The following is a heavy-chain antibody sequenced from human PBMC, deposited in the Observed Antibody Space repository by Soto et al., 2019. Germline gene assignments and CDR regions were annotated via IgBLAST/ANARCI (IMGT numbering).Heavy chain of an antibody. Sequence: QVQLQQSGPGLVKPSQTLSLTCTVSGASITRDGYYWSWLRQHPGKGLEWIGHIYYSGNTYYDLSLATLLTISVDTSKNQFSLRLTSVTAADTAVYYCARTVGSGSPDFDYWGPGTLVTVSS. CDR1: GASITRDGYY. CDR2: IYYSGNT. J-gene: IGHJ4*02. CDR3: ARTVGSGSPDFDY. V-gene: IGHV4-31*01. D-gene: IGHD3-10*01.